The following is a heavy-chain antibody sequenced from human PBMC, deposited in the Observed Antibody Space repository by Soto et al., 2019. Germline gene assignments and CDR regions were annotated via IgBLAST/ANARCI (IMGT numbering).Heavy chain of an antibody. CDR2: ITWNGDDV. CDR1: GFPFDNCA. CDR3: VKDKGYTSSSYGDFDS. J-gene: IGHJ4*02. V-gene: IGHV3-9*01. Sequence: EVQLVESGGGLVQPGRSLRLSCATSGFPFDNCAMHWVRQVPEKGLEWVSGITWNGDDVAYAYSVRGRFIISRAKAENILYLQMNHLRPADTALYYCVKDKGYTSSSYGDFDSWGQGAVVTVS. D-gene: IGHD6-6*01.